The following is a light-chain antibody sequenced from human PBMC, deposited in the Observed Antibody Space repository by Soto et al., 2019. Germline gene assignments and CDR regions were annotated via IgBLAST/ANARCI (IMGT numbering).Light chain of an antibody. V-gene: IGLV1-44*01. J-gene: IGLJ2*01. CDR3: AAWDDSLNGPFVV. CDR1: SSNIGSNT. CDR2: SNN. Sequence: QSVLTQPPSASGTPGQRVTISFSGSSSNIGSNTVNWYQQLPGTAPKLLIDSNNQRPSGGPDHFSGSKSGTSASLAISGLQSEDEADYYCAAWDDSLNGPFVVFGGGTPLTAL.